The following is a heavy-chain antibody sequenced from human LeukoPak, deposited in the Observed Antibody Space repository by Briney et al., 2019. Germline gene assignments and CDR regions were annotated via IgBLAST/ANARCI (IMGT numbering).Heavy chain of an antibody. CDR3: ASAYSGNDLSQLDY. Sequence: PGGSLRLSCAASGFTFSTYNMNWVRQAPGKGLEWVSYISGSGSTIYYAESVKGRLTISRDAAKNSLYLQMNSLRAEDTAVYYCASAYSGNDLSQLDYWGQGTLVTVSS. D-gene: IGHD5-12*01. CDR1: GFTFSTYN. CDR2: ISGSGSTI. V-gene: IGHV3-48*01. J-gene: IGHJ4*02.